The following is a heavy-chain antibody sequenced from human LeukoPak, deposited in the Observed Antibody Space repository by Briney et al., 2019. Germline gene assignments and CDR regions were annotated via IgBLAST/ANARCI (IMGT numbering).Heavy chain of an antibody. CDR1: GFTFSSYE. Sequence: GGSLRLSCAASGFTFSSYEMNWVRQAPGKGLEWVSYIGTIISTTYYADSVKGRFTVSRDDAKSSLYLQMSSLRAEDTAVYYCARNVYDLRGQWLVPGFDSWGQGTLVTVSS. V-gene: IGHV3-48*03. J-gene: IGHJ4*02. CDR2: IGTIISTT. D-gene: IGHD6-19*01. CDR3: ARNVYDLRGQWLVPGFDS.